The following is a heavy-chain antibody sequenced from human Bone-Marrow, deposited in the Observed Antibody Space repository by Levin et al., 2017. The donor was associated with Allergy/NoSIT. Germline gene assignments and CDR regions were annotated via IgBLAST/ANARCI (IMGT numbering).Heavy chain of an antibody. CDR1: GGSITSSSYY. Sequence: SETLSLTCTVSGGSITSSSYYWGWIRQPPGKGLEWIGSIYYSGSTYYKPSLKSRVTISVDTSKNQFSLKLSSVTAADTALYYCARHVGDYYFDTSGVVDYWGQGTLVTVSS. CDR2: IYYSGST. CDR3: ARHVGDYYFDTSGVVDY. V-gene: IGHV4-39*01. D-gene: IGHD3-22*01. J-gene: IGHJ4*02.